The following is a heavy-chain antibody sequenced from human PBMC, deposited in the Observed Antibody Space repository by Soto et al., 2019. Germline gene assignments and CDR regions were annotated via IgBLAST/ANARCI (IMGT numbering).Heavy chain of an antibody. CDR1: GYNFTSYW. V-gene: IGHV5-10-1*01. D-gene: IGHD3-3*01. CDR2: IDPTDSFT. Sequence: GESLKISCKVSGYNFTSYWIIWVRQMPGKGLEWMGNIDPTDSFTNYSPSFQGHVTISTDKSMSTAYLQWGTLKASDTAMYYCARRGYDFWSGLDVWGQGTTVTV. CDR3: ARRGYDFWSGLDV. J-gene: IGHJ6*02.